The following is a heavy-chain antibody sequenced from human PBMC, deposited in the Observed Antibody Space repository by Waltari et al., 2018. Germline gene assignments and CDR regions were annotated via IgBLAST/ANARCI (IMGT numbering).Heavy chain of an antibody. CDR1: GYSFTNHG. Sequence: EVQLVPSGAEVKKPGESLKISCKGSGYSFTNHGIGRVRQMPGKGLEWMGTIYPGDSDTRYSPSFQGLVTISADKSISTAYLQWSNLKASDTAMYYCARPGAYGLGSYDYWGQGTLVTVSS. CDR2: IYPGDSDT. D-gene: IGHD3-10*01. V-gene: IGHV5-51*01. CDR3: ARPGAYGLGSYDY. J-gene: IGHJ4*02.